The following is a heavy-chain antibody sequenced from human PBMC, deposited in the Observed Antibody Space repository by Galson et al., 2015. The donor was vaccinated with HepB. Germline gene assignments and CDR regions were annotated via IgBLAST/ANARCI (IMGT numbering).Heavy chain of an antibody. CDR1: GYTFTSYA. D-gene: IGHD3-3*01. CDR2: INTNTGNP. Sequence: SVKVSCKASGYTFTSYAMNWVRQAPGQGLEWMGWINTNTGNPTYAQGFTGRFVFSLDTSVSTAYLQISSLKAEDTAVYYCARDQIELRFLERSQAASFDYWGQGTLVTVSS. V-gene: IGHV7-4-1*02. J-gene: IGHJ4*02. CDR3: ARDQIELRFLERSQAASFDY.